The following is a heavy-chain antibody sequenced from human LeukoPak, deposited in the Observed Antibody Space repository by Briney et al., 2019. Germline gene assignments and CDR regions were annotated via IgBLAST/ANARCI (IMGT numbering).Heavy chain of an antibody. CDR1: NGSFSGYF. D-gene: IGHD1-20*01. V-gene: IGHV4-34*01. J-gene: IGHJ4*01. CDR3: ARGRGCNWDQIYFVY. Sequence: SETLSLTCAVPNGSFSGYFWSWLRQPPGKGLECIGDINHSGSSHYNPSLKNRAVMSIDTSKNEFSLRLTSVTAADTAVYYCARGRGCNWDQIYFVYWGHGTLVTVSS. CDR2: INHSGSS.